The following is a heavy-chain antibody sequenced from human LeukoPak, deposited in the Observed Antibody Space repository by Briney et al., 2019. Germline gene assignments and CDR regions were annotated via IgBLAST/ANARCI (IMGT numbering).Heavy chain of an antibody. CDR2: IYTSGST. D-gene: IGHD3-22*01. V-gene: IGHV4-4*07. J-gene: IGHJ3*02. CDR3: AKSVVVATTRLGPFDT. Sequence: SETLSLTCTVSGASISSYYWTWIRQPAGKGLEWIGRIYTSGSTNYNPSLKSRVTISVDTSKNQFSLKLSSVTAADMAVYYCAKSVVVATTRLGPFDTWGQGTMVTVSS. CDR1: GASISSYY.